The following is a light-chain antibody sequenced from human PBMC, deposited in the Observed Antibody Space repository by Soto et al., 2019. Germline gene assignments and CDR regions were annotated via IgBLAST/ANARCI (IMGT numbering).Light chain of an antibody. CDR1: SSDVGSYNL. CDR2: EGS. CDR3: CSYAGSSTFV. J-gene: IGLJ1*01. Sequence: VLTQPASVSGSPGQSITISCTGTSSDVGSYNLVSWYQQHPGKAPKVMIYEGSKRPSGVSNRFSGSKSGNTASLTISGLQAEDEADYYCCSYAGSSTFVFGTGTKVTVL. V-gene: IGLV2-23*01.